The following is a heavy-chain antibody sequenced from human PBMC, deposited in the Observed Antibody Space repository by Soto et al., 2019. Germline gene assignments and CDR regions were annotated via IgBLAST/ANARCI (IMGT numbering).Heavy chain of an antibody. Sequence: GGSLRLSCAASGFTFTNYWMHWVRQVPGKGLVWVSRIDGVGTGTSYSDSVRGRFTISRDNAENTLYLQMNSLRAEDTAVYYCTTLFEYWGQGTQVIVYS. CDR3: TTLFEY. V-gene: IGHV3-74*01. J-gene: IGHJ4*02. CDR2: IDGVGTGT. CDR1: GFTFTNYW.